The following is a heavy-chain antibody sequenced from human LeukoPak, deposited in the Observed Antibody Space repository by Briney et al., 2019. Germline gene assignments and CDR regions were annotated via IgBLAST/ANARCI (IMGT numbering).Heavy chain of an antibody. V-gene: IGHV4-34*01. Sequence: SETLSLTCAVYGGSFSGYYWSWIRQPPGKGLEWIGEINHSGSTNYNPSLKSRVTISVDTSKNQFSLKLSSVTAADTAVYYCARGLTWALPYDSSGRRYNWFDPWGQGTLVTVSS. D-gene: IGHD3-22*01. J-gene: IGHJ5*02. CDR3: ARGLTWALPYDSSGRRYNWFDP. CDR2: INHSGST. CDR1: GGSFSGYY.